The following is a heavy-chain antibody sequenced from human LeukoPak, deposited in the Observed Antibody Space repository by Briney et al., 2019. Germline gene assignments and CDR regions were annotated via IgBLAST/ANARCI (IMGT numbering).Heavy chain of an antibody. CDR1: GSIFTSYW. J-gene: IGHJ6*02. Sequence: GESLQISCKGSGSIFTSYWIGWVRQLPGKGLEWMGIIYPDDSDTRYSPSFQGQVTISADKSINTAYLQWSGLKASDTAMYYCARQAAAGPGGYYYGMDVWGQGTTVTVSS. CDR3: ARQAAAGPGGYYYGMDV. CDR2: IYPDDSDT. V-gene: IGHV5-51*01. D-gene: IGHD6-13*01.